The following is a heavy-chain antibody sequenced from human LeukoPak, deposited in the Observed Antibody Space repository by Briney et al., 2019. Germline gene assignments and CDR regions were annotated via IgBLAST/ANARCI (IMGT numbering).Heavy chain of an antibody. V-gene: IGHV4-38-2*02. CDR1: GYSISSGYY. J-gene: IGHJ5*02. CDR2: IYHSGST. CDR3: ARGVVGATSWFDP. D-gene: IGHD1-26*01. Sequence: SETLSLTCTVSGYSISSGYYWGWIRQPPGKGLEWIGSIYHSGSTYYNSSLKSRVTISVDTSKNQFTLKLSSVTAADTAVYYCARGVVGATSWFDPWGQGTLVTVSS.